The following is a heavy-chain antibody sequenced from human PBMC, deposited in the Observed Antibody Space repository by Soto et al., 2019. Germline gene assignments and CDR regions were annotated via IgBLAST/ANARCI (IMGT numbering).Heavy chain of an antibody. D-gene: IGHD4-17*01. Sequence: SETLSLTCTVSGGSISSSSYYWGWIRQPPGKGLEWIGSIYYSGSTYYNPSLKSRVTISVDTSKNQFSLKLSPVTAADTAVYYCARQQAATVTIALIIDYWGQGTLVTVSS. J-gene: IGHJ4*02. CDR1: GGSISSSSYY. CDR2: IYYSGST. CDR3: ARQQAATVTIALIIDY. V-gene: IGHV4-39*01.